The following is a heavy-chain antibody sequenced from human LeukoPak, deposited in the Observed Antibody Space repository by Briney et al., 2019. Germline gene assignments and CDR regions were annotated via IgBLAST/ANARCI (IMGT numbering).Heavy chain of an antibody. Sequence: ASVKVSCKASGGTFTSYGISWVRQAPGQGLEWMGGIIPNFGTANYAQKFQGRVTITTDKSTSTAYMELSSLRSEDTAVYYCARDGDGSVSYYFSAFDYWGQGTLVTVSS. V-gene: IGHV1-69*05. CDR1: GGTFTSYG. CDR3: ARDGDGSVSYYFSAFDY. CDR2: IIPNFGTA. J-gene: IGHJ4*02. D-gene: IGHD3-10*01.